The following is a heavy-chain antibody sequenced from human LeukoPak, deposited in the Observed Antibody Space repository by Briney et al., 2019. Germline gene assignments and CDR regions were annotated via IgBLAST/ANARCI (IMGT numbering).Heavy chain of an antibody. CDR3: ARSVAAMSYYYYYYMDV. CDR1: GFTFSSYW. CDR2: INSDGSST. Sequence: GGSLRLSCAASGFTFSSYWMHWVRQAPGKGLVWVSRINSDGSSTSYADSVKGRFTISRDNAKNTLYLQMNSLRAEDTAVYYCARSVAAMSYYYYYYMDVWGKGTTVTVSS. D-gene: IGHD2-15*01. V-gene: IGHV3-74*01. J-gene: IGHJ6*03.